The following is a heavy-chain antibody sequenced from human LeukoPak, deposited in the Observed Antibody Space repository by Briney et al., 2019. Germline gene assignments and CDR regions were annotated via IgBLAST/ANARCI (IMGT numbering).Heavy chain of an antibody. CDR3: AKGETPVYYYDSSGYPFDY. CDR2: ISYDGSNK. Sequence: QSGGSLRLSCAASGFSFSSYGMHWVRQAPGKGLEWVAVISYDGSNKFYADSVKGRFTISRDNSKNTLYLQMNSLRAEDTAVYYCAKGETPVYYYDSSGYPFDYWGQGTLVTVSS. D-gene: IGHD3-22*01. CDR1: GFSFSSYG. V-gene: IGHV3-30*18. J-gene: IGHJ4*02.